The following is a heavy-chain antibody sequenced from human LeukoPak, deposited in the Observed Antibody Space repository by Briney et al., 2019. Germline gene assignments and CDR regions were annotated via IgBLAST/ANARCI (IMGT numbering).Heavy chain of an antibody. CDR1: GFTFSSYW. J-gene: IGHJ6*03. CDR3: ARDGYYDSSGYFYYYYYYMDV. V-gene: IGHV3-7*01. Sequence: PGGSLRLSCAVSGFTFSSYWMSWVRQAPGKGLEWVANIKQDGSEKYYVDSVKGRFTISRDNAKNSLYLQMNSLRAEDTAVYYCARDGYYDSSGYFYYYYYYMDVWGKGTTVTVSS. CDR2: IKQDGSEK. D-gene: IGHD3-22*01.